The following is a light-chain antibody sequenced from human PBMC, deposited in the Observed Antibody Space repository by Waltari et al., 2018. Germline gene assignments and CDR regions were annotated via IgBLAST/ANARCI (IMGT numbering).Light chain of an antibody. CDR3: QQYRSSPLT. J-gene: IGKJ4*01. CDR2: WAS. V-gene: IGKV4-1*01. CDR1: QSVLYNSNNKNY. Sequence: DIVMTQSPDSLAVSLGERATINCKSSQSVLYNSNNKNYLAWYQQKPGQPPKLLIYWASIRESGVPDRFSGSGSGTDFTLTISSLQAEDVAVYYCQQYRSSPLTFGGGTKVEIK.